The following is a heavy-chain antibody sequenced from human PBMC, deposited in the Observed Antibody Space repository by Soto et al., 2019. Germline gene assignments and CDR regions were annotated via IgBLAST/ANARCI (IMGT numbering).Heavy chain of an antibody. V-gene: IGHV1-46*03. D-gene: IGHD2-15*01. CDR1: GYTFTSNY. CDR3: TRVLEVAATPGIYYSDY. J-gene: IGHJ4*02. CDR2: INPSGGGT. Sequence: ASVKVSCKTFGYTFTSNYMHWVRQAPEQGLEWMGIINPSGGGTSYAQKFQGRVTMTMDTSTSTVYMELSSLRSEDTAVYYCTRVLEVAATPGIYYSDYWGQGTLVTVSS.